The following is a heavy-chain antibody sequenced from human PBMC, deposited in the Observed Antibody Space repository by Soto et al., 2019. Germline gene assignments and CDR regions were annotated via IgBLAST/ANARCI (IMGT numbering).Heavy chain of an antibody. CDR2: IKTNIDGGRI. CDR1: GFTFSNGW. Sequence: GGSLRLSCEGSGFTFSNGWMTWVRQAPGKGLEWVGRIKTNIDGGRIDYAAPVKGRFTISRDDSKNTLYLQRNSLKTEDIGVYCCTKNSVTDFYYYGMEVWGLGTTVTVSS. CDR3: TKNSVTDFYYYGMEV. V-gene: IGHV3-15*01. J-gene: IGHJ6*02.